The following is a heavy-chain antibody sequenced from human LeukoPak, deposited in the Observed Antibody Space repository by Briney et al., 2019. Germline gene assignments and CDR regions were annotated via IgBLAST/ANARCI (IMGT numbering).Heavy chain of an antibody. CDR2: IIPIFGTA. Sequence: SVKVSCKASGGTFSSYAISWVRQATGQGLEWMGRIIPIFGTASYAQKFQGRVTITADESTSTAYMELSSLRSEDTAVYYCARDTVSSVDTFAYYFDYWGQGTLVTVSS. V-gene: IGHV1-69*13. J-gene: IGHJ4*02. CDR1: GGTFSSYA. CDR3: ARDTVSSVDTFAYYFDY. D-gene: IGHD5-18*01.